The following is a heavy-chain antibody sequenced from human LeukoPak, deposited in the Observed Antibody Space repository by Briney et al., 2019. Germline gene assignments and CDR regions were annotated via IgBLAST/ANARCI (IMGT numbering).Heavy chain of an antibody. Sequence: ASVKVSCKASGYTFTSYYMHWVRQAPGQGLEWMGIINPSGGSTSYAQKFQGRVTMTRDTSTSTVYMELSSLRSEDTAVYYWAHSLVPAAITAAFDIWGQGTMVTVSS. CDR2: INPSGGST. CDR1: GYTFTSYY. D-gene: IGHD2-2*01. V-gene: IGHV1-46*01. J-gene: IGHJ3*02. CDR3: AHSLVPAAITAAFDI.